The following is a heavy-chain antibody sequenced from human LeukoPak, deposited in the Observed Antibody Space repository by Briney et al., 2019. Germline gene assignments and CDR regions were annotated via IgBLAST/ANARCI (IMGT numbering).Heavy chain of an antibody. D-gene: IGHD3-10*01. Sequence: PETLSLTCTVSGGSISNYYWSWIRQPPGKGLEWIGYIYYSGSTNYNPSLKSRVTISVDTSKNQFSLKLSSVTAADTAVYYCARGVNFEYWGQGTLVTVSS. V-gene: IGHV4-59*01. J-gene: IGHJ4*02. CDR1: GGSISNYY. CDR3: ARGVNFEY. CDR2: IYYSGST.